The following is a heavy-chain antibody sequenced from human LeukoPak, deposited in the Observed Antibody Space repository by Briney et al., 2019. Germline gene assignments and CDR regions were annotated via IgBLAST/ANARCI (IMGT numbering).Heavy chain of an antibody. Sequence: ASETLSLTCALYGGSFSSYSWSWTWIRQTPEKGLEWIGEIIEKGNANYNPSLKSRVTIDLDTSKNQFSLKLTSMTAADTAVYYCARAGVGRGDDAFDIWGQGTMVTVSS. CDR1: GGSFSSYS. D-gene: IGHD3-3*01. V-gene: IGHV4-34*12. CDR3: ARAGVGRGDDAFDI. J-gene: IGHJ3*02. CDR2: IIEKGNA.